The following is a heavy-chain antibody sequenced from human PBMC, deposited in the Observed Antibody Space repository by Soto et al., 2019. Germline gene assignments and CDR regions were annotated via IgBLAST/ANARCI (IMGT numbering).Heavy chain of an antibody. D-gene: IGHD2-8*01. CDR1: GYSFTSYG. CDR3: ARDGMQGGFDY. V-gene: IGHV1-18*01. Sequence: QVQVVQSGAEVKKPGASVKVSCKASGYSFTSYGISWVRQAPGQGLEWMGWISPYNGNTNYAQNRQGRVTMTTGRSTCTAYMELRGLRYDDTAVYYCARDGMQGGFDYWGQGTLVTVSS. J-gene: IGHJ4*02. CDR2: ISPYNGNT.